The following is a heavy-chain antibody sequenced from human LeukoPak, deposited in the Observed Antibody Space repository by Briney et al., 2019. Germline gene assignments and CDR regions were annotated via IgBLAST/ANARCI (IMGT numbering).Heavy chain of an antibody. D-gene: IGHD5-12*01. CDR3: ARGEVATTYYYGMDV. CDR2: IYSGGST. Sequence: GGSLRLSCAASGFTVSSNYMSWVRQAPGRGLEWVSVIYSGGSTYYADSVKGRFTISRDNSKNTLYLQMNSLRVEDTAVYYCARGEVATTYYYGMDVWGQGTTVTVSS. V-gene: IGHV3-53*05. J-gene: IGHJ6*02. CDR1: GFTVSSNY.